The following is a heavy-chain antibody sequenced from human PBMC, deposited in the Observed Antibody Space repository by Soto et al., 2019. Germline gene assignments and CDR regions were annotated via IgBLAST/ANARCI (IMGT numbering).Heavy chain of an antibody. V-gene: IGHV1-69*02. Sequence: ASVKVSCKASGGTFSSYTISWVRQAPGQGLEWMGRIIPILGIANYAHKFQGRVTITADKSTSTAYMELSSLISEHTAVYYCPTITTAVNYWAQGPLVTVSS. CDR2: IIPILGIA. CDR3: PTITTAVNY. CDR1: GGTFSSYT. J-gene: IGHJ4*02. D-gene: IGHD3-22*01.